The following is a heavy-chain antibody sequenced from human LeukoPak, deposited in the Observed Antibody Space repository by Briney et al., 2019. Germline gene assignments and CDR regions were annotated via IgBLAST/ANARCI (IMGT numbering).Heavy chain of an antibody. Sequence: SETLSLTCAVSGDSINSDYWSWIRQPAGKGLEWIGLIHTIGGTDYNPSLKSRVTISVDTSKNQLSLKLSSVTAADTAVYYCARAIEYHPTNWFDPWGQGTLVTVSS. CDR2: IHTIGGT. J-gene: IGHJ5*02. D-gene: IGHD2-2*01. CDR1: GDSINSDY. CDR3: ARAIEYHPTNWFDP. V-gene: IGHV4-4*07.